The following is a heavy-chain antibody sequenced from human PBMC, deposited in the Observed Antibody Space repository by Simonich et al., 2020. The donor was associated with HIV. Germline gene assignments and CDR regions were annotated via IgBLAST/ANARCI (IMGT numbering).Heavy chain of an antibody. J-gene: IGHJ1*01. Sequence: EVQLVQSGAEVKKPGAAVKISCHFSGYTFTDHYIHWVQQAPGKGLEWMGLVDPEDGETVYTERFQGRFTITADTSTYTAYMELNSLTSEDTAVYYCALDQINSPALHWGQGSLVTVSS. CDR2: VDPEDGET. V-gene: IGHV1-69-2*01. CDR3: ALDQINSPALH. D-gene: IGHD1-20*01. CDR1: GYTFTDHY.